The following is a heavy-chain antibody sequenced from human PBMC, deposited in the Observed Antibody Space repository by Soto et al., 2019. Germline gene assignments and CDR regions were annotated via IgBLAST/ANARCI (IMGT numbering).Heavy chain of an antibody. CDR2: IFPGDAET. D-gene: IGHD2-15*01. J-gene: IGHJ6*02. Sequence: GESLKISCQGSGYNFATHWIGWVRHKAGKGLEWMGIIFPGDAETRYSPSFQGHITISADKSISTAYLRWSSLKASDTGMYYCATPGGLGMDVWGQGTTVTVSS. V-gene: IGHV5-51*01. CDR1: GYNFATHW. CDR3: ATPGGLGMDV.